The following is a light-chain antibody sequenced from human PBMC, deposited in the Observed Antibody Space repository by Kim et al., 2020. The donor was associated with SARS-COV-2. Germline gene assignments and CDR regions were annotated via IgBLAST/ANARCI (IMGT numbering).Light chain of an antibody. Sequence: SASEGGRVTITCRASQSIKKWLAWYQQKPGTAPKLLIYDASTLESGVPSRFSGSGSETEFTLTISSLQPDDLATYYCQQYHAYWTFGQGTKVDIK. V-gene: IGKV1-5*01. CDR3: QQYHAYWT. CDR2: DAS. CDR1: QSIKKW. J-gene: IGKJ1*01.